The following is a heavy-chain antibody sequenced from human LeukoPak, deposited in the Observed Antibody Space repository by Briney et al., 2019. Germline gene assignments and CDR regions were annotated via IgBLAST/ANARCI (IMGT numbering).Heavy chain of an antibody. CDR3: AKDQIVLMVYALDY. D-gene: IGHD2-8*01. V-gene: IGHV3-7*04. Sequence: GGSLRLSCAASGFIFSNYWMGWVRQGPGKGLEWVANIKQDGGERYYVDSVKGRFTISRDNAKNSLYLEMNSLRAEDTAVYYCAKDQIVLMVYALDYWGQGTLVTVSS. CDR1: GFIFSNYW. J-gene: IGHJ4*02. CDR2: IKQDGGER.